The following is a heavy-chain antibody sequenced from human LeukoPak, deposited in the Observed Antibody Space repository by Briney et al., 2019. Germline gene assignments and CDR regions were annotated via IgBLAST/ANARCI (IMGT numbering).Heavy chain of an antibody. V-gene: IGHV1-18*01. CDR3: ARLSLYDAFDI. CDR2: ISANNGNT. Sequence: ASVKVFCKASGYTFTSYGISWVRQAPGQGLEWMGWISANNGNTNYAQKFQGRVTMTRNTSISTAYMELSSLRSEDTAVYFCARLSLYDAFDIWGQGTMVIVSS. CDR1: GYTFTSYG. J-gene: IGHJ3*02. D-gene: IGHD3-16*02.